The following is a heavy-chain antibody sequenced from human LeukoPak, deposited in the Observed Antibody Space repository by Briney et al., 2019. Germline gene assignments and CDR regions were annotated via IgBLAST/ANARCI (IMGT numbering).Heavy chain of an antibody. CDR2: IDYSGST. Sequence: TLSLTCTVSGGSISSGGYYWSWIRQHPVKGLECVMNIDYSGSTYYNPSLKSRLTISMDTSKNQFSLRLSSVTAADTAVYYCARDPGKDGYNYSFDYWGQGTLVTVSS. CDR3: ARDPGKDGYNYSFDY. D-gene: IGHD5-24*01. J-gene: IGHJ4*02. V-gene: IGHV4-31*03. CDR1: GGSISSGGYY.